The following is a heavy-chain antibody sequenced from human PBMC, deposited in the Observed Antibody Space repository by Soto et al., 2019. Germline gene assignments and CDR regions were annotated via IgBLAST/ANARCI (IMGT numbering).Heavy chain of an antibody. V-gene: IGHV4-39*01. CDR2: IYYSGST. CDR3: ARHSTAAAGTTFYYYGMDV. J-gene: IGHJ6*02. Sequence: SETLSLTCTVSGGSISSSSYYWGWIRQPPGKGLEWIGSIYYSGSTYYNPSLKSRVTISVDTSKNQFSLKLSSVTAADTAVYYCARHSTAAAGTTFYYYGMDVWGQGTTVTV. D-gene: IGHD6-13*01. CDR1: GGSISSSSYY.